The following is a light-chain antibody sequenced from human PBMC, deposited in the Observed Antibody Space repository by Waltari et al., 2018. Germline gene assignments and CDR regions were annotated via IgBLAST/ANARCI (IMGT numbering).Light chain of an antibody. Sequence: DIVMTQTPLSLSVTPGQPVSISCKSSQSLVHNNGRTYLNWYLQRPGQPPQPLIYEVSNRFSGVPDRFSGSGSGTDFTLRISRVEAEDVGVYYCLQSLQFLTFGGGTKVETK. CDR2: EVS. CDR1: QSLVHNNGRTY. J-gene: IGKJ4*01. V-gene: IGKV2D-29*01. CDR3: LQSLQFLT.